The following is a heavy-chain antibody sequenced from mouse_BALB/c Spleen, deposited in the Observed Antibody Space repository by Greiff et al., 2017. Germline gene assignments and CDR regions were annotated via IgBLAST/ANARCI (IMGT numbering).Heavy chain of an antibody. CDR1: GFNIKDTY. Sequence: VQLQQSGAELVKPGASVKLSCTASGFNIKDTYMHWVKQRPEQGLEWIGRIDPANGNTKYDPKFQGKATITADTSSNTAYLQLSSLTSEDTAVYYCARYYYGSSYKFAYWGQGTLVTVAA. D-gene: IGHD1-1*01. V-gene: IGHV14-3*02. CDR3: ARYYYGSSYKFAY. CDR2: IDPANGNT. J-gene: IGHJ3*01.